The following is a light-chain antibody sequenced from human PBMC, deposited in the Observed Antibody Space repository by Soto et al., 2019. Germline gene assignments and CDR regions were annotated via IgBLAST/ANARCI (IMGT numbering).Light chain of an antibody. CDR2: WAS. Sequence: DIVMTQSQVSLSVSLGERDTINCTSSQTVFHSAYNKDFLSWYQQKPGQPPKLLFYWASTRESGVPDRFSGGGSGTDVSLTISSLQAEDVAVYYCQQYYSSLPFGQGTKLEIK. CDR3: QQYYSSLP. V-gene: IGKV4-1*01. J-gene: IGKJ2*01. CDR1: QTVFHSAYNKDF.